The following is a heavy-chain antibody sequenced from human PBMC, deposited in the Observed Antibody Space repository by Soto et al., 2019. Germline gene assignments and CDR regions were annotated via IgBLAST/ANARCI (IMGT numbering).Heavy chain of an antibody. J-gene: IGHJ5*02. CDR3: ARGVESGTHYSQYNCFDP. Sequence: ASVKVSCKASGYTFTSYGISWVRQAPGQGLEWMGWISAYNGNTNYAQKLQGRVTMTTDTSTSTAYMELRSLRSDDTAVYYCARGVESGTHYSQYNCFDPWGQGTLVTVAS. CDR2: ISAYNGNT. D-gene: IGHD3-10*01. V-gene: IGHV1-18*01. CDR1: GYTFTSYG.